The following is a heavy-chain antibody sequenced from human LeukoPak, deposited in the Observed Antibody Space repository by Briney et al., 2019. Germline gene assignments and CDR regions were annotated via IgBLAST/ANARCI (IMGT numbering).Heavy chain of an antibody. CDR2: IIPIFGTA. CDR3: ASYEEMATSFDY. D-gene: IGHD5-24*01. V-gene: IGHV1-69*13. CDR1: GGTFSSYA. J-gene: IGHJ4*02. Sequence: ASVEVSCKASGGTFSSYAISWVRQAPGQGLEWMGGIIPIFGTANYAQKFQGRVTITADESTSTAYMELSSLRSEDTAVYYCASYEEMATSFDYWGQGTLVTVSS.